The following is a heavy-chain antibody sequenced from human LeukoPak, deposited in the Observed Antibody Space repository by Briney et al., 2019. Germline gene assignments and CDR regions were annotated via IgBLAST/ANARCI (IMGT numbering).Heavy chain of an antibody. CDR3: ATKRGQGTQLNYNWFDP. CDR1: GFSFSTYT. CDR2: ISSSSSTI. V-gene: IGHV3-48*01. J-gene: IGHJ5*02. Sequence: SGGSLRLSCAASGFSFSTYTMNWVRQAPGKGLDWVSYISSSSSTIYYADSVKGRFIISRDNSRSTLYLQMNSLRAEDTAVYYCATKRGQGTQLNYNWFDPWGQGTLVTVSS. D-gene: IGHD1-1*01.